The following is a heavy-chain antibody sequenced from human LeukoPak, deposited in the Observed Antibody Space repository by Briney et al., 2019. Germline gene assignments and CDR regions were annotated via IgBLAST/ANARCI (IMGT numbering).Heavy chain of an antibody. Sequence: SETLSLTCTVSGGSISSSSYYWGWIRQPPGKGLEWIGSIYYSGSTYYNPSLKSRVTISVDTSKNQFSLKLSSVTAADTAVYYCARGGDIVVVVAATFFDYWGQGTLVTVSS. CDR2: IYYSGST. D-gene: IGHD2-15*01. V-gene: IGHV4-39*07. CDR1: GGSISSSSYY. J-gene: IGHJ4*02. CDR3: ARGGDIVVVVAATFFDY.